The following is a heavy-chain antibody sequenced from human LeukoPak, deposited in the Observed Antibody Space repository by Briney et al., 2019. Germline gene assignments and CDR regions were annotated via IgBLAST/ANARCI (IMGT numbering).Heavy chain of an antibody. CDR3: ARGPTRVVGATTNYYYGMDV. CDR1: GYTFTGYY. D-gene: IGHD1-26*01. CDR2: INPNSGGT. Sequence: ASVKVSCKASGYTFTGYYMHWVRQAPGQGLEWMGWINPNSGGTDYAQNFQGRVTMTRDTSISTTYMELRTLRSDDTAVYYCARGPTRVVGATTNYYYGMDVWGQGTTVTVSS. V-gene: IGHV1-2*02. J-gene: IGHJ6*02.